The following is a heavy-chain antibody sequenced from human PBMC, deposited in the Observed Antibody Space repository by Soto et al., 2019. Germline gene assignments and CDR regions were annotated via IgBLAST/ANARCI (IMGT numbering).Heavy chain of an antibody. CDR1: RGSFSGFY. J-gene: IGHJ6*02. CDR2: INHSGTT. Sequence: PSETLSLTCGVYRGSFSGFYWSWVRQTPGGGLEWIGEINHSGTTNYNPSFQNRVTISVDKSTNNFSLEMTSVTAADAAVYYCARGRGYVYGSNFYGLDVWGQGTTVTVSS. D-gene: IGHD6-25*01. CDR3: ARGRGYVYGSNFYGLDV. V-gene: IGHV4-34*01.